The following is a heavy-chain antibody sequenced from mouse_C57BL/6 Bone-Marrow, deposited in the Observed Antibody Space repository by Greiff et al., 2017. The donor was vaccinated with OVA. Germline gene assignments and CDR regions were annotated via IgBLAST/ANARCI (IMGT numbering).Heavy chain of an antibody. CDR3: APSYDGYYPFDY. Sequence: QVQGQQPVAELVKPGASVKMSCKASGYTFTSYWITWVKQRPGQGLEWIGDIYPGSGSTNYNEKFKSKATLTVDTSSSTAYMQLSSLTSEDSAVYDCAPSYDGYYPFDYWGQGTTLTVSS. CDR1: GYTFTSYW. J-gene: IGHJ2*01. D-gene: IGHD2-3*01. CDR2: IYPGSGST. V-gene: IGHV1-55*01.